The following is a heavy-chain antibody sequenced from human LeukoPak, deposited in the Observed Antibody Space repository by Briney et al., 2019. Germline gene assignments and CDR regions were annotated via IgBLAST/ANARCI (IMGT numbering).Heavy chain of an antibody. CDR1: GLTFSSYA. D-gene: IGHD6-19*01. CDR3: ANPGIAVAGSEDY. CDR2: ISGSGGST. Sequence: GGSLRLSCAASGLTFSSYAMSWVRQAPGKGLEWVSAISGSGGSTYYADSVKGRFTISRDNSKNTLYLQMNSLRAEDTAVYYCANPGIAVAGSEDYWGQGTLVTVSS. V-gene: IGHV3-23*01. J-gene: IGHJ4*02.